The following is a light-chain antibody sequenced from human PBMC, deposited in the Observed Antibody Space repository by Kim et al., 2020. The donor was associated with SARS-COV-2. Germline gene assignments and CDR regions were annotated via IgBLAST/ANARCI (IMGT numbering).Light chain of an antibody. V-gene: IGLV3-19*01. CDR1: SLRSFL. Sequence: ALEQKVRITVQGGSLRSFLASWYQQKSGQAPVVVIHGKNNRPSGIPDRFSGSTSGNTASLTITGAQAEDEADYYCTSRDSSGNHLVFGGGTKVTVL. J-gene: IGLJ2*01. CDR2: GKN. CDR3: TSRDSSGNHLV.